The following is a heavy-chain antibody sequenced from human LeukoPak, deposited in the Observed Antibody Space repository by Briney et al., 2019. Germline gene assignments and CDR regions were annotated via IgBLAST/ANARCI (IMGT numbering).Heavy chain of an antibody. J-gene: IGHJ3*02. CDR1: GYTFTGYY. CDR2: INPNSGGT. Sequence: ASVKVSCKASGYTFTGYYMHWVRQAPGQGLEWMGWINPNSGGTNYAQKFQGRVTMTRDTSISTAHMELSTLRSYVPGVYYRAIELDSSGYSGVYAFDIWGQGTMVTVSS. V-gene: IGHV1-2*02. CDR3: AIELDSSGYSGVYAFDI. D-gene: IGHD3-22*01.